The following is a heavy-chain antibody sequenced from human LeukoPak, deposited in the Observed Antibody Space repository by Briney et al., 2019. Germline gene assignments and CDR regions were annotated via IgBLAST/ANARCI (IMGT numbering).Heavy chain of an antibody. J-gene: IGHJ3*02. CDR1: GGSISSSSYY. CDR3: ARRCITMVRGVICSDAFDI. Sequence: SETLSLTCTVSGGSISSSSYYWGWIRQPPGKGLEWIGSIYYSGSTYYNPSLKSRVTISVDTSKNQFSLKLSSVTAADTAVYYCARRCITMVRGVICSDAFDIWGQGTMVTVSS. V-gene: IGHV4-39*07. CDR2: IYYSGST. D-gene: IGHD3-10*01.